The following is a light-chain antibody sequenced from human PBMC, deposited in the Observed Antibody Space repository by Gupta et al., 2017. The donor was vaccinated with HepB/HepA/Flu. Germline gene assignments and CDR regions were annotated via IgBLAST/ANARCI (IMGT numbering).Light chain of an antibody. CDR3: QQGSHWPT. CDR1: QSASSY. J-gene: IGKJ5*01. V-gene: IGKV3-11*01. Sequence: EIVLTPSPATLSLSPGERANLSCRASQSASSYLAWYQQKPGQAPRLLIYAASNRATGIPARFSGSGSGTDFTLTISSLEPEDFAVYYCQQGSHWPTFGQGTRLEIQ. CDR2: AAS.